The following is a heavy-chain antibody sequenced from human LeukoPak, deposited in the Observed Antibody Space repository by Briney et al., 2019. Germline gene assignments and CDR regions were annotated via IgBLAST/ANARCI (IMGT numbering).Heavy chain of an antibody. CDR3: ARAVCGGDCYSDY. CDR1: GYSISSGYY. V-gene: IGHV4-38-2*02. CDR2: IYHSGST. D-gene: IGHD2-21*02. J-gene: IGHJ4*02. Sequence: PSETLSLTCTVSGYSISSGYYWGWIRPPPGKGLEWIGSIYHSGSTYYNPSLKSRVTISVDTSKNQFSLKLSSVTAADTAVYYCARAVCGGDCYSDYWGQGTLVTVSS.